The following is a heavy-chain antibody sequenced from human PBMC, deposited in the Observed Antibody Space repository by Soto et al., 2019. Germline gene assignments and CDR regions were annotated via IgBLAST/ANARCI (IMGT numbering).Heavy chain of an antibody. J-gene: IGHJ4*02. D-gene: IGHD5-12*01. CDR3: AKSTTEWLRWPPGYYFDY. CDR1: GFTFSSYA. Sequence: GGSLRLSCAASGFTFSSYAMSWVRQAPGKGLEWVSAISGSGGSTYYADSVKGRFTTSRDNSKNPLYLPMNSLRAEDTAVYYCAKSTTEWLRWPPGYYFDYWGQGTLVTVSS. V-gene: IGHV3-23*01. CDR2: ISGSGGST.